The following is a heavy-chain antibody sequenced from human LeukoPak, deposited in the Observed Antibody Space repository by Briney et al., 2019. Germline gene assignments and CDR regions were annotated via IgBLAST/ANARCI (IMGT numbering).Heavy chain of an antibody. CDR1: GYTFTGYY. CDR2: INPNSGGT. V-gene: IGHV1-2*02. CDR3: ARVCSGGSCYANGMDV. D-gene: IGHD2-15*01. Sequence: ASVKVSCKASGYTFTGYYMHWVRQAPGQGLEWMGWINPNSGGTNYAQKFQGRVTMARDTSVSTAYMELSRLRSDDTAVYFCARVCSGGSCYANGMDVWGQGTTVTVSS. J-gene: IGHJ6*02.